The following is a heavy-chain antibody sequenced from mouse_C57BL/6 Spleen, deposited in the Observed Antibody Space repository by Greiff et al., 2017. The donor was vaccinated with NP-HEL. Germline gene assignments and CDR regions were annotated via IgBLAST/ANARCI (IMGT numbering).Heavy chain of an antibody. CDR1: GFTIKDSN. D-gene: IGHD2-3*01. CDR2: IDPEDGET. Sequence: VQLQQSGAELVKPGASVKLSCTASGFTIKDSNIHGVKQRTEQGLEWIGRIDPEDGETKFAPKFQGKATITADTSSNTAYLQLSSLTSEDTAVYYCARPFYDGYSAMDYWGQGTSVTVSS. V-gene: IGHV14-2*01. CDR3: ARPFYDGYSAMDY. J-gene: IGHJ4*01.